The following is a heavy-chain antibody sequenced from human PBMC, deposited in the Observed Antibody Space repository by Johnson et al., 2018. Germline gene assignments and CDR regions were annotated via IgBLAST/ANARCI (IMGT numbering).Heavy chain of an antibody. V-gene: IGHV3-48*01. J-gene: IGHJ6*03. Sequence: EVQLVESGGGLVQPGGSLRLSCAASGFTFSRYSMNWVRKAPGKGLEWVSYISSSSSTIYYADSVKGRITISRDNAKNSLYLQMNSLRAEDTAGYYCAKDPAELPYYYYYMDVWGKGTTVTVSS. CDR1: GFTFSRYS. D-gene: IGHD1-26*01. CDR2: ISSSSSTI. CDR3: AKDPAELPYYYYYMDV.